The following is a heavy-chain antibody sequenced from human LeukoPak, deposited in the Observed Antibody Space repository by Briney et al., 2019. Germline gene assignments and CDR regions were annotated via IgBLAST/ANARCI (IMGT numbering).Heavy chain of an antibody. CDR3: ARPGGYAFDL. J-gene: IGHJ3*01. V-gene: IGHV3-30*04. CDR2: ITYDGTDT. Sequence: PGTSLRLSCAASGFNFRTYAFYWVRQAPGKGPEWMAFITYDGTDTYYADSVKGRFTLSRDNSQNTLYLQMNSLRAADTAVYYCARPGGYAFDLWGQGTMVTVSS. CDR1: GFNFRTYA. D-gene: IGHD3-16*01.